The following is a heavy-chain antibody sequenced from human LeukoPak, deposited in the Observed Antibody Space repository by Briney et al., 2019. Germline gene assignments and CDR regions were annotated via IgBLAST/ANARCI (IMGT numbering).Heavy chain of an antibody. CDR1: GGSISSGGYY. CDR3: ARESRAAAGGWHAFDI. CDR2: IYYSGST. J-gene: IGHJ3*02. Sequence: PSETLSLTCTVSGGSISSGGYYWGWIRQHPGKGLEWIGYIYYSGSTYYNPSLKSRVTISVDTSKNQFSLKLSSVTAADTAVYYCARESRAAAGGWHAFDIWGQGTMVTVSS. V-gene: IGHV4-31*03. D-gene: IGHD6-13*01.